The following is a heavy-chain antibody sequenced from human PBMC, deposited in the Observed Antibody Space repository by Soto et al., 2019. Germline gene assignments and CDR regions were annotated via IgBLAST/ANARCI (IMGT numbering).Heavy chain of an antibody. CDR3: AMLGGWSGGSNDMDV. V-gene: IGHV3-73*01. CDR1: GCPFSGSA. J-gene: IGHJ6*02. CDR2: IRSKANSYAT. Sequence: GGSLRLSCAASGCPFSGSAMHWVRQASGKGLEWVGRIRSKANSYATAYAASVKGRFTISRDDSKNTAYLQMNSLKTEDTAVYYCAMLGGWSGGSNDMDVWGQGTTVTVSS. D-gene: IGHD6-19*01.